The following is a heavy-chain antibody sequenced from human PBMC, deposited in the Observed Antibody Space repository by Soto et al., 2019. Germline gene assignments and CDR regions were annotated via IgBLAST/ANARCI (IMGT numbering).Heavy chain of an antibody. D-gene: IGHD6-13*01. CDR3: ARAYSSSLYPGYYYYYYGMDF. CDR1: GYTFTGYY. V-gene: IGHV1-2*04. CDR2: INPNSGGT. Sequence: GASVKVSCKASGYTFTGYYMHWVRQAPGQGLEWMGWINPNSGGTNYAQKFQGWVTMTRDTSISTAYMELSRLRSDDTAVYYCARAYSSSLYPGYYYYYYGMDFWGQGTTVTVSS. J-gene: IGHJ6*02.